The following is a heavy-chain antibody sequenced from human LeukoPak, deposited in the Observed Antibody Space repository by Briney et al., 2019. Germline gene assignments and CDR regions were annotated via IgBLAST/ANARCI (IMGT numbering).Heavy chain of an antibody. CDR3: ARYNSAWKTDDY. CDR1: GFTFNSYW. J-gene: IGHJ4*02. CDR2: IKQDGSDK. D-gene: IGHD6-19*01. V-gene: IGHV3-7*03. Sequence: GGSLRLSCAASGFTFNSYWMTWVRQAPGKGLEWVADIKQDGSDKYYAGSVKGRFTISRDNAKNSLYLQMNSLRAEDTAVYFCARYNSAWKTDDYWGQGTLVTASS.